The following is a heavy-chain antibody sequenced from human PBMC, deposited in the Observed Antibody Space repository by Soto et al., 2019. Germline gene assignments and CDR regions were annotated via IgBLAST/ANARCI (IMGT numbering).Heavy chain of an antibody. CDR3: AHLVLLWFAELSAEYFQH. V-gene: IGHV2-5*02. CDR1: GFSLSTSGVG. Sequence: QITLKESGPTLVKPTQTLTLTCTFSGFSLSTSGVGVGWIRQPPGKALEWLALIYWDDGKRYSPSLKSRLTITKDTSKNQVVRTMTNMDPVDTATYYCAHLVLLWFAELSAEYFQHWGQGTLVTVSS. J-gene: IGHJ1*01. D-gene: IGHD3-10*01. CDR2: IYWDDGK.